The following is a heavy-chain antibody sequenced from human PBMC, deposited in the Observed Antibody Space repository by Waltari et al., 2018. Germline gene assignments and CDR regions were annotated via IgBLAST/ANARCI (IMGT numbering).Heavy chain of an antibody. CDR1: GFTFNDAW. CDR3: TADVPWLRPQDDY. Sequence: EVQLVESGGGLVKPEGSLRLSCAASGFTFNDAWMNWVRQAPGERQEWCGRNKRKISGATIDYATRVKGRITISRDDSKSTLYLQMNSLRAEDTAVYYCTADVPWLRPQDDYWGQGTLVTVSS. CDR2: NKRKISGATI. D-gene: IGHD6-19*01. V-gene: IGHV3-15*07. J-gene: IGHJ4*02.